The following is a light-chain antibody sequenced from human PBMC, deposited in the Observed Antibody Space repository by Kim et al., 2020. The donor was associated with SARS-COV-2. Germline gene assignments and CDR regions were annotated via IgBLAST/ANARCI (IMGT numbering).Light chain of an antibody. J-gene: IGKJ5*01. V-gene: IGKV3-15*01. CDR3: QQYNSWLIT. CDR1: QSILTN. Sequence: EIVMTQSPATLSVSPGERATLSCRASQSILTNLAWYQQKPGQAPRLLIYGASTRATGLPARFSGSGSGTEFTLTISSLKSEDFAVYYCQQYNSWLITFGQGTRLEIK. CDR2: GAS.